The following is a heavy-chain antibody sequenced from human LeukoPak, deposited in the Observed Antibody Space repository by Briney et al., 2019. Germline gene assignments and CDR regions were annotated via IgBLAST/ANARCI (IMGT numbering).Heavy chain of an antibody. D-gene: IGHD4-17*01. CDR1: GGSLSSYY. V-gene: IGHV4-59*08. CDR3: ARHEELYYGDYGNLYYYYGMDV. Sequence: SETLSLTCTVSGGSLSSYYWSWIRQPPGKGLEWIGYIYYSGSTNYNPSLKSRVTISVDTSKNQFSLKLSSVTAADTAVYYCARHEELYYGDYGNLYYYYGMDVWGQGTTVTVSS. CDR2: IYYSGST. J-gene: IGHJ6*02.